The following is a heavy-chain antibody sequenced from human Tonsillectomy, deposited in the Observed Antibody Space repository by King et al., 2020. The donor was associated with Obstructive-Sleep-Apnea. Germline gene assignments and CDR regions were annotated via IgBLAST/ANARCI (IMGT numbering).Heavy chain of an antibody. V-gene: IGHV3-15*01. J-gene: IGHJ4*02. D-gene: IGHD3-10*01. CDR1: GFTFINAW. CDR3: TTDGAYYYGSGSYWNY. CDR2: IKSKTDGGTT. Sequence: VQLVESGGGLVKPGGSLRLSCAASGFTFINAWMSWVRQAPGKGLEWVGRIKSKTDGGTTDYAAPVKGRFTISGDDSKTTLYLQMNSLKTEDTAVYYCTTDGAYYYGSGSYWNYWGQGTLVTVSS.